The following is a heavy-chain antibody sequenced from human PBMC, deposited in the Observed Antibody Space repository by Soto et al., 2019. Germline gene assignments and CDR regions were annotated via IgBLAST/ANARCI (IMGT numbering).Heavy chain of an antibody. CDR1: GFTFSDHH. D-gene: IGHD2-21*02. Sequence: EVQLVESGGGLVQPGGSLRLSCAASGFTFSDHHMDWVRQAPGKGLEWVARIRKRSVRHTTEYAAAVRGRFTISREDSKNSLYLQMNSLKTEDSAGYYCARDGDNDSFDSWGQGTLVTVSS. V-gene: IGHV3-72*01. CDR2: IRKRSVRHTT. J-gene: IGHJ4*02. CDR3: ARDGDNDSFDS.